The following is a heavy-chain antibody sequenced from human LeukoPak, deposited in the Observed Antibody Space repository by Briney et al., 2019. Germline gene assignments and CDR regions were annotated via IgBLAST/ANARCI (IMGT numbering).Heavy chain of an antibody. CDR2: INPNSGGT. D-gene: IGHD2-2*01. J-gene: IGHJ6*02. CDR1: GYIFPDFY. CDR3: ARDGGYCSSGAICYSRAEYYYYGMDV. Sequence: ASVKVSCKGSGYIFPDFYIYWVRQAPGQGLEWMGRINPNSGGTNYAQKFQGRVTMTRDTSISTVYMELSRLRSDDTAVYYCARDGGYCSSGAICYSRAEYYYYGMDVWGQETTVTVSS. V-gene: IGHV1-2*06.